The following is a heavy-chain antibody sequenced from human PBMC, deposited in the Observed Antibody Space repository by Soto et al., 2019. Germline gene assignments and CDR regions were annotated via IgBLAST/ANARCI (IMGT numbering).Heavy chain of an antibody. V-gene: IGHV1-18*01. Sequence: GASVKVSCKASGYTFTNYGISWVRQAPGQGLEWKGWISAYNGNTKYAQKIQGRVTMNTDTSTSTAYIELRSLRSDDTAVYYCARGVGSGSYYNQYNWFDPWGQGT. D-gene: IGHD3-10*01. CDR1: GYTFTNYG. CDR2: ISAYNGNT. J-gene: IGHJ5*02. CDR3: ARGVGSGSYYNQYNWFDP.